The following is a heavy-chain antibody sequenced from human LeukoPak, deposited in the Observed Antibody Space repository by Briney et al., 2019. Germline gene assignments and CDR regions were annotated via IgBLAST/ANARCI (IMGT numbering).Heavy chain of an antibody. CDR1: GYTFTGYY. J-gene: IGHJ6*02. V-gene: IGHV1-2*02. CDR3: ARGYCRSTSCHEPPLYGMDV. CDR2: INPNSGAT. Sequence: ASVKVSCKASGYTFTGYYIHWVRQAPGQGLEWMAWINPNSGATNYAQKFQGRVSMTRDTSISTAYMALSRLTSDDTAVYFCARGYCRSTSCHEPPLYGMDVWGQGTTVTVS. D-gene: IGHD2-2*01.